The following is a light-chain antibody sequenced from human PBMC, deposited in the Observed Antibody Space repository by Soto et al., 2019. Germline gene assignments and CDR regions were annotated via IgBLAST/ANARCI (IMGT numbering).Light chain of an antibody. CDR1: QSVSSY. V-gene: IGKV3-15*01. Sequence: EIVLTQSPATLSLSPGERATLSCRASQSVSSYLAWYQQKPGQAPRLLIYDASTRATGIPARFSGSGSGTEFTLTISSLQSEDFAVYYCQQYNNWPRGTFGQGTKVEIK. CDR2: DAS. J-gene: IGKJ1*01. CDR3: QQYNNWPRGT.